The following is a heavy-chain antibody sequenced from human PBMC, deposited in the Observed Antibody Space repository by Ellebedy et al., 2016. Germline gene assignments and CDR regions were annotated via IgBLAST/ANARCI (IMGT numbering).Heavy chain of an antibody. V-gene: IGHV4-39*01. D-gene: IGHD5-18*01. Sequence: SETLSLTXTVSGGSISSSSYYWGWIRQPPGKGLQWIGSIYYNGSTYYNSSLKSRITMSTDTSKNQFSLKLRSVTATDTAVYYCASRIDTPMGNIDYWGQGTLVTVSS. J-gene: IGHJ4*02. CDR1: GGSISSSSYY. CDR3: ASRIDTPMGNIDY. CDR2: IYYNGST.